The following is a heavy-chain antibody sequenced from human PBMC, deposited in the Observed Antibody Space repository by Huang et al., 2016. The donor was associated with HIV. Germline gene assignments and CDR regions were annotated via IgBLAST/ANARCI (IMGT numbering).Heavy chain of an antibody. CDR2: INAGSGKI. CDR1: GYTFTNYV. J-gene: IGHJ6*03. CDR3: ARDLRLYYMDV. V-gene: IGHV1-3*01. Sequence: QVQLVQSGAEVRKPGASVKVSCKASGYTFTNYVIHWVRQAPGQKLEWMGWINAGSGKIKYSQKFQGRVTLTRDTTASTADMELSSLVSEDTAVYYCARDLRLYYMDVWGKGTTITVSS.